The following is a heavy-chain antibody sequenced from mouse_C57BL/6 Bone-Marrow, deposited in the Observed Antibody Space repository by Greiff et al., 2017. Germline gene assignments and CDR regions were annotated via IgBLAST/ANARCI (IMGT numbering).Heavy chain of an antibody. D-gene: IGHD2-1*01. CDR2: ISGGGGNT. J-gene: IGHJ4*01. CDR1: GFTFSSYT. Sequence: DVMLVESGGGLVKPGGSLKLSCAASGFTFSSYTMSWVRQTPEKRLEWVATISGGGGNTYYPDSVKGRFTISRDNAKNNLYLQMSSLRSEDTALYYGARRDLYYGNYVSYFYAMDYGGQGTSVTVSS. V-gene: IGHV5-9*01. CDR3: ARRDLYYGNYVSYFYAMDY.